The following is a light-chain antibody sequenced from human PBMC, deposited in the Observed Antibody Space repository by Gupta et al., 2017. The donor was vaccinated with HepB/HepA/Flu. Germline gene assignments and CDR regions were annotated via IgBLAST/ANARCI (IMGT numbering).Light chain of an antibody. V-gene: IGLV8-61*01. Sequence: QPVVTQEPSFSVYPGGTVTITCGLTSCSVSSTNYPSWYRPPPGQAPRPLVYNTIRRSAGVADRFSGSILGNTAALTITVAQADEESDYYCVLCLGGGISVFGGGTKVTVL. CDR3: VLCLGGGISV. CDR1: SCSVSSTNY. CDR2: NTI. J-gene: IGLJ3*02.